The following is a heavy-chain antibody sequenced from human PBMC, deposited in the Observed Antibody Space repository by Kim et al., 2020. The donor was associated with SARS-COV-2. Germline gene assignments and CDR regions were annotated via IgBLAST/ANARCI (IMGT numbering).Heavy chain of an antibody. D-gene: IGHD3-10*01. V-gene: IGHV7-4-1*02. Sequence: YAQGFTGRFVFSLDTSVSTAYLQISSLKAEDTAVYYCARSGGIMVRGVIYWGQGTLVTVSS. CDR3: ARSGGIMVRGVIY. J-gene: IGHJ4*02.